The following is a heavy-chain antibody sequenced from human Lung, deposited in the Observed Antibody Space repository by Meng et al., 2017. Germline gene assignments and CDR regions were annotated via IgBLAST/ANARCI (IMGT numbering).Heavy chain of an antibody. D-gene: IGHD6-25*01. V-gene: IGHV3-21*02. CDR2: ISSSGIYK. J-gene: IGHJ4*02. Sequence: EVQLVESGGGLVKPGGSLRLSCAASGFTFSSYHMNGVCRAPGEGLEWVSSISSSGIYKYYADSVKGGLTISRDNAENSLYLQMNSLRAEDTAVNYCARGDTASIYWGQGTLVTVSS. CDR3: ARGDTASIY. CDR1: GFTFSSYH.